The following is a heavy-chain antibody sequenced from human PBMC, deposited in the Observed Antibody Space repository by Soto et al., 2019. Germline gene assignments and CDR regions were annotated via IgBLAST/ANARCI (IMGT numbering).Heavy chain of an antibody. CDR2: ISYDGSNK. V-gene: IGHV3-30-3*01. Sequence: QVQLVESGGGVVQPGRSLRLSCAASGFTFSSYAMHCVRQAPGKGLEWVAGISYDGSNKYYADALKSRFTISRDNSKNTLFMQLNSMRAEDTAVYYCARDKRDLRFLEWSYYFDYWGQGTLVTVSS. CDR3: ARDKRDLRFLEWSYYFDY. CDR1: GFTFSSYA. J-gene: IGHJ4*02. D-gene: IGHD3-3*01.